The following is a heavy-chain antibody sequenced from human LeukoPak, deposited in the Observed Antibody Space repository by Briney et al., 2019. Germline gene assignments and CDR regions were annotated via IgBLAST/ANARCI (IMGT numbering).Heavy chain of an antibody. D-gene: IGHD2-2*02. J-gene: IGHJ6*03. CDR2: IYHSGNT. CDR3: ARDIVRCSSTSCYSYYSYYMDV. CDR1: DYSTSSDYY. V-gene: IGHV4-38-2*02. Sequence: SETLSLTCTVSDYSTSSDYYWGWIRQPPGRGLEWIGSIYHSGNTYYNPSLKSRVTISVDTSKNQFSLKLSSVTAADTAVYYCARDIVRCSSTSCYSYYSYYMDVWGKGTTVTVSS.